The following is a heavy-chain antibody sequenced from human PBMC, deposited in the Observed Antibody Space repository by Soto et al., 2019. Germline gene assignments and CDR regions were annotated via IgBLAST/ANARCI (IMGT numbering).Heavy chain of an antibody. J-gene: IGHJ4*02. D-gene: IGHD1-26*01. CDR1: GFTFSDYA. CDR2: IPYDGSNK. Sequence: QVQLVESGGGVVQPGRSLRLSCAASGFTFSDYAMHWVRQPPGKGLEWVAAIPYDGSNKYYADSVKGRVTLSRDNSKNTRYVQMNSMRAGNTAVDCCAKRAGGAGWAPRYWGQGTLVTVSS. V-gene: IGHV3-30*18. CDR3: AKRAGGAGWAPRY.